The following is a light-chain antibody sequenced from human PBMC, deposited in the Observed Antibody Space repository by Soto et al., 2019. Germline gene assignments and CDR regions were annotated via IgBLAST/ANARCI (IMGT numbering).Light chain of an antibody. Sequence: DIQMTQSPSTLSASVGDRVALTCRASQSISTWLAWYQQKPGKAPKLLIYKASSLDSGVPSRFSGSRSGTDFTLTISSLQPDDLATYYCQQYNIYPYTFGQGTKLEIK. J-gene: IGKJ2*01. CDR1: QSISTW. V-gene: IGKV1-5*03. CDR2: KAS. CDR3: QQYNIYPYT.